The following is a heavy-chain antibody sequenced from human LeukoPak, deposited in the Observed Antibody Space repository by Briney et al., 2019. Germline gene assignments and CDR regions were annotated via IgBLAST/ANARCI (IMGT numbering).Heavy chain of an antibody. Sequence: GGSLRFSCAASGFTFSNYWMNWVRQAPGKGLEWVANIKQDGSEKYYVDSVKGRFTISRDNAKNSLYLQMNSLRAEDTAVYYCARGARYYYYGMDVWGQGTTVTVSS. CDR2: IKQDGSEK. V-gene: IGHV3-7*01. D-gene: IGHD6-6*01. J-gene: IGHJ6*02. CDR1: GFTFSNYW. CDR3: ARGARYYYYGMDV.